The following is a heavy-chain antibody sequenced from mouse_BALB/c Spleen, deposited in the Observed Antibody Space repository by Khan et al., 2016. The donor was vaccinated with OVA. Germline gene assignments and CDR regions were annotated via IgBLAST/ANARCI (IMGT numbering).Heavy chain of an antibody. V-gene: IGHV9-3-1*01. J-gene: IGHJ4*01. CDR3: ARPPYFSYVLDN. CDR1: GHTFTKFG. Sequence: QIQLVQSGPEVKKPGETVKISCKASGHTFTKFGMNWVKQAPGKGLKWMGWINTYTGEPTYADDFNGRFAFSLETSASTAYLLINNLKNEDTATYFCARPPYFSYVLDNWGQGTSVTVAS. D-gene: IGHD2-10*01. CDR2: INTYTGEP.